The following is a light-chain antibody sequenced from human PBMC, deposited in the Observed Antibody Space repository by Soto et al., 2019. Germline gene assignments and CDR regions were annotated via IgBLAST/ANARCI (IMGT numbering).Light chain of an antibody. CDR1: QGIRND. CDR3: RRHNSYPHS. Sequence: DIQMTQSPSSLSASVGDRVTITCRASQGIRNDLGWYQQKPGKAPKRLIYAASSLQSGVPSRFSGTGCGTEFALTISSLQPEDVSSYYSRRHNSYPHSCGGGTKVEIK. CDR2: AAS. V-gene: IGKV1-17*01. J-gene: IGKJ4*01.